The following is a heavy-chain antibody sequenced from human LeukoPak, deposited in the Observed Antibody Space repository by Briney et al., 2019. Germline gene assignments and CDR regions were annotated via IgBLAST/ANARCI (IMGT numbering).Heavy chain of an antibody. CDR1: GFTFGDAA. J-gene: IGHJ4*02. V-gene: IGHV3-49*04. CDR3: TRVKFY. Sequence: GGSLRLSCTASGFTFGDAAMSWVRQAPGKGLEWVGFIRSKAYGGTAVHAASVKGRFTISRDDSKSIVYLQMNSLKTEDTAVYYCTRVKFYWGQGTLVTVSS. CDR2: IRSKAYGGTA.